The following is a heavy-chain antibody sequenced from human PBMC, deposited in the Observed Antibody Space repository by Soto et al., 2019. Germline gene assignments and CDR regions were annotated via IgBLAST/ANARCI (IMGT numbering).Heavy chain of an antibody. CDR1: GCSISSSYY. V-gene: IGHV4-38-2*01. CDR2: IHHTGST. CDR3: AKARGGWLQSTTPHPFDY. D-gene: IGHD5-12*01. J-gene: IGHJ4*01. Sequence: SVTLSRTCAVSGCSISSSYYCGWIRQPPGKGLEWLGSIHHTGSTYYNPCLMSRVSISVDTSNNQHSLKLSCVTAAATALYHCAKARGGWLQSTTPHPFDYWGQRTLDTVFS.